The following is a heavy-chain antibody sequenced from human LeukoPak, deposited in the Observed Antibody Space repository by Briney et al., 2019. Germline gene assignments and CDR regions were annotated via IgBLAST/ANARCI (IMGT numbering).Heavy chain of an antibody. J-gene: IGHJ6*03. CDR3: ATEGYYDSSGLRHYMDV. CDR1: GYTFTSYD. CDR2: INPNSGNT. Sequence: ASVKVSCKASGYTFTSYDINWVRQATGQGLEWMGWINPNSGNTGYAQKFQGRVTMTEDTSTDTAYMELSSLRSEDTAVYYCATEGYYDSSGLRHYMDVWGKGTTVTVSS. V-gene: IGHV1-8*01. D-gene: IGHD3-22*01.